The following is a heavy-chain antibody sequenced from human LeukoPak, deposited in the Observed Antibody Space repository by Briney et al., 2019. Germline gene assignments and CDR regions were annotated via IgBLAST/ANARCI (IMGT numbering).Heavy chain of an antibody. V-gene: IGHV3-30*18. CDR2: ISYDGSNK. Sequence: GGSLRLSCAASGFTFSSYGMHWVRQAPGKGLEWVAVISYDGSNKYYADSVKGRSTISRDNSKNTLYLQMNSLRAEDTAVYYCAKDQYYDILTGYLTRYYYYGMDVWGQGTTVTVSS. D-gene: IGHD3-9*01. CDR3: AKDQYYDILTGYLTRYYYYGMDV. J-gene: IGHJ6*02. CDR1: GFTFSSYG.